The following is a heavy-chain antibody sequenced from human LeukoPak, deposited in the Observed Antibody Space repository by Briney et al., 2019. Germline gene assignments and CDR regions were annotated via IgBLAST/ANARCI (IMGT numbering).Heavy chain of an antibody. CDR1: GDILSELS. Sequence: ASVKVSCKVSGDILSELSIHWVRQTPGKGFEWMGGFDPAAGTTLYAQKFQDRIIMTEDTSPGTTYMALGSLTSDDTAMYYCAALVVPAAKRGVWGQGTLVTVSS. J-gene: IGHJ4*02. D-gene: IGHD2-21*01. CDR3: AALVVPAAKRGV. V-gene: IGHV1-24*01. CDR2: FDPAAGTT.